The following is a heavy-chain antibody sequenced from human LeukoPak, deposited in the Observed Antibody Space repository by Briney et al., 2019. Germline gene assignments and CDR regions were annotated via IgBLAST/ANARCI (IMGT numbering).Heavy chain of an antibody. CDR2: ISGSGGST. D-gene: IGHD1-26*01. J-gene: IGHJ4*02. CDR1: GFTFRSYA. Sequence: GGSLRLSCAASGFTFRSYAMSWVRQAPGKGLEWVSAISGSGGSTHYADSVKGRFTISRDNSKNTLYLQMNSLRAEDTAVYYCARDRGWELLRGYFDSWGQGTRVTVSS. V-gene: IGHV3-23*01. CDR3: ARDRGWELLRGYFDS.